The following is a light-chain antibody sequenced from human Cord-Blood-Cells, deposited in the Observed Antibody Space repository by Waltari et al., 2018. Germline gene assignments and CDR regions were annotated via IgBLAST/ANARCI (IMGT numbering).Light chain of an antibody. CDR3: QQLNSYPYT. Sequence: IQLTQSPSSLSASVGDRVTITCRASQGISIYLACYQQKPGKAPKLLIYAASTLQSGVPSRFSGSGSGTDFTLTISSLQPEDFATYYCQQLNSYPYTFGQGTKLEIK. V-gene: IGKV1-9*01. J-gene: IGKJ2*01. CDR1: QGISIY. CDR2: AAS.